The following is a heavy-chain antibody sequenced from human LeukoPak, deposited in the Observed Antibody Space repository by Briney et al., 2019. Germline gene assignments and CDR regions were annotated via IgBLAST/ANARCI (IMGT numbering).Heavy chain of an antibody. CDR1: GFTFSSYS. Sequence: PGGSLRLSCAASGFTFSSYSMNWVRQAPGKGLEWVSYISSSSSTIYYADSVKGRFTISRDNAKNSLYLQMNSLRDEDTAVCYCARDRTYYYDSSGYLFDYWGQGTLVTVSS. J-gene: IGHJ4*02. D-gene: IGHD3-22*01. CDR3: ARDRTYYYDSSGYLFDY. V-gene: IGHV3-48*02. CDR2: ISSSSSTI.